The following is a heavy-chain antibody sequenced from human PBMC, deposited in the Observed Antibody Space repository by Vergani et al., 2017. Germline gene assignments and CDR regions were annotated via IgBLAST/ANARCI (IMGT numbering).Heavy chain of an antibody. V-gene: IGHV4-59*01. CDR3: ARALGELSYFDY. D-gene: IGHD3-16*02. Sequence: QVQLQESGPGLVKPSETLSLTCTVSGGSISSYYWSWIRLPPGKGLEWIRYIYYSGSTNYNPSLKSRVTISVDTSKNQFSLKLSSVTAADTAVYYCARALGELSYFDYWGQGTLVTVSS. CDR2: IYYSGST. CDR1: GGSISSYY. J-gene: IGHJ4*02.